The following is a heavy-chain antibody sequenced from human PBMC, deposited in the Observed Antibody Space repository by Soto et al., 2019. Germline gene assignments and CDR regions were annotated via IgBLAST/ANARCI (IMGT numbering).Heavy chain of an antibody. CDR2: IYYSGST. V-gene: IGHV4-31*03. J-gene: IGHJ4*02. CDR1: GGSISSGGYY. Sequence: QVQLQESGPGLVKPSQTLSLTCTVSGGSISSGGYYWSWIRQHPGKGLEWIGYIYYSGSTYYNPSLKSRVTISVDTSKNQFSLKLSSVTAADTAVYYCARAPFGYDSSGYPDRPFDYWGQGTLVTVSS. CDR3: ARAPFGYDSSGYPDRPFDY. D-gene: IGHD3-22*01.